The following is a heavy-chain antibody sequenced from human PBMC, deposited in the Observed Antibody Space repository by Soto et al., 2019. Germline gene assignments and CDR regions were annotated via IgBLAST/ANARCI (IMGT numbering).Heavy chain of an antibody. V-gene: IGHV3-15*07. CDR2: IKSKTDGGTT. CDR1: GFTFSNAW. D-gene: IGHD3-9*01. J-gene: IGHJ4*02. CDR3: TTSILTGYFRWSIFDY. Sequence: EVQLVESGGGLVEPGGSLRLSFAASGFTFSNAWMNWFRQAPGRGLEGVARIKSKTDGGTTDYAAPVKGRFTISRDDSKNTLFLQMNSLKTEDTAVYYCTTSILTGYFRWSIFDYWGQGNLVTVSS.